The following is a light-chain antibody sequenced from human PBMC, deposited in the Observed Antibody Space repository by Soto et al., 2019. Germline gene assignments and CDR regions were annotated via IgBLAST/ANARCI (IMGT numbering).Light chain of an antibody. CDR3: QKYNRAPFT. CDR1: QGISDY. CDR2: GAS. Sequence: DIPMTQSPSSLSASVGDRVTITCRASQGISDYLAWYQQKPGKVPKFLIYGASTLQSGVPSRFSGSRSGTGFTVTISSLQPEDVATEYCQKYNRAPFTVGPGTKVDIK. V-gene: IGKV1-27*01. J-gene: IGKJ3*01.